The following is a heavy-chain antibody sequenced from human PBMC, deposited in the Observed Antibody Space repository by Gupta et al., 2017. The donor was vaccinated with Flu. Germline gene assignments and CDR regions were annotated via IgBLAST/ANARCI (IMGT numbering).Heavy chain of an antibody. CDR2: IWYDSSDQ. D-gene: IGHD6-19*01. V-gene: IGHV3-33*01. CDR1: GFTFSTYA. CDR3: ATGSSGWKADFGS. J-gene: IGHJ5*01. Sequence: QVQLEESGGSVVQPGRSLRLSCAGSGFTFSTYAMHWVRQAPGKGLEWVAVIWYDSSDQYYADSVKGRFTIFRDNSKNTLFLQMTSLRVEDTAVYYCATGSSGWKADFGSWGQGTLGTVSS.